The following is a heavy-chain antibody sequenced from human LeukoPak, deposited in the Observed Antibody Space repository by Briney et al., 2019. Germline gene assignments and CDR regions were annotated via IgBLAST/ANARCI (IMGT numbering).Heavy chain of an antibody. Sequence: SETLSLTCTVSGGSISSSSYYWGWIRQPPGKGLEWIGSIYYSGSTYHNPSLKSRVTISVDTSKNQFSLKLSSVTAADTAAYYCARLLWFGEYYFDYWGQGTLVTVSS. D-gene: IGHD3-10*01. V-gene: IGHV4-39*01. CDR3: ARLLWFGEYYFDY. J-gene: IGHJ4*02. CDR2: IYYSGST. CDR1: GGSISSSSYY.